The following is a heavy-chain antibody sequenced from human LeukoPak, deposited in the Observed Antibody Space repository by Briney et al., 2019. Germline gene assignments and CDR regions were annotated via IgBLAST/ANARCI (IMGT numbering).Heavy chain of an antibody. D-gene: IGHD2-2*01. V-gene: IGHV1-18*01. CDR1: GYTFTSYG. CDR3: ARDRGGSDCSSTSCYVTTYYYGMDV. Sequence: ASVKVSCKASGYTFTSYGISWVRQAPGQGLEWMGWISAYNGNTNYAQKLQGRVTMTTDTSTSTAYMELRSLRSDDTAVYYCARDRGGSDCSSTSCYVTTYYYGMDVWGQGTTVNVSS. J-gene: IGHJ6*02. CDR2: ISAYNGNT.